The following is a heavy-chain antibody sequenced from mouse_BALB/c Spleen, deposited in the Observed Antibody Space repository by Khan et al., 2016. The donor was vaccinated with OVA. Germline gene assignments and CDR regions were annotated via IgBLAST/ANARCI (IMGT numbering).Heavy chain of an antibody. CDR3: SRFITTSTGDYYGMDY. D-gene: IGHD1-2*01. CDR1: GFIFSNYG. V-gene: IGHV5-6*01. Sequence: EVELVESGGDLVKPGGSLKLSCAASGFIFSNYGMSWVRQTPDKRLEWVATMSSGGSFTYYPDSVKGRFCLSRDNAKNPLCVQGNSLKSEDTAIYYCSRFITTSTGDYYGMDYWGQGTSVTVSS. CDR2: MSSGGSFT. J-gene: IGHJ4*01.